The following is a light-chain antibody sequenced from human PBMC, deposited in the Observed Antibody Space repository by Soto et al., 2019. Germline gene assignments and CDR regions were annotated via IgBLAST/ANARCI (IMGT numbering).Light chain of an antibody. J-gene: IGKJ1*01. CDR1: QSINSN. CDR3: QQYNSWPT. Sequence: IVMTQSPATLSVSPGERATLSCRASQSINSNLAWYQQKPGQAPRLLIYGESTRATGIPGRFSGRGSGTEFTLTISSLVSEDFAVYYCQQYNSWPTFGPGTKVDI. CDR2: GES. V-gene: IGKV3-15*01.